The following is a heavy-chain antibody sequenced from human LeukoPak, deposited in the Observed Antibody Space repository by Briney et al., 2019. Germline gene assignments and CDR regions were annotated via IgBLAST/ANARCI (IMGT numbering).Heavy chain of an antibody. CDR2: IYSGGST. J-gene: IGHJ3*02. D-gene: IGHD2-21*01. CDR1: GVTLRWNY. Sequence: PGGSLRLSCAAPGVTLRWNYMSWVRQAPGKGLEWVSIIYSGGSTYYADSVKGRFTISRHNSKNTLYLQMNSLRAEDTAVYYCARYGEPYAFDIWGQGTMVTVSS. CDR3: ARYGEPYAFDI. V-gene: IGHV3-53*04.